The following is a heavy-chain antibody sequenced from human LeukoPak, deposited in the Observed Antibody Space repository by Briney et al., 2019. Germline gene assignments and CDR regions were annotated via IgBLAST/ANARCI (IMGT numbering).Heavy chain of an antibody. CDR1: GFTFSSYA. Sequence: GGSLRLSCAASGFTFSSYAMHWVRQAPGKGLEWVAVISYDGSNKYYADSVKGRFTISRDNSKNTLYLQMNSLRAEDTAVYYCADYYYYYMDVWGKGTTVTVSS. CDR3: ADYYYYYMDV. CDR2: ISYDGSNK. J-gene: IGHJ6*03. V-gene: IGHV3-30-3*01.